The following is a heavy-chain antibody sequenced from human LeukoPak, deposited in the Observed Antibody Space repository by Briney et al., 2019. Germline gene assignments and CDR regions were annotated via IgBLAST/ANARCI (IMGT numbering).Heavy chain of an antibody. CDR1: GFAFTSYA. CDR3: AKDHSGGWYGRFDF. Sequence: GGFLRLSCAASGFAFTSYAMSWVRQAPGKGLEWVSTISGTGDSTYYADSVKGRFTISRGNSKNTLYLQMNSLGAEDTAVYSCAKDHSGGWYGRFDFWGQGTLVTVSS. J-gene: IGHJ4*02. D-gene: IGHD6-19*01. CDR2: ISGTGDST. V-gene: IGHV3-23*01.